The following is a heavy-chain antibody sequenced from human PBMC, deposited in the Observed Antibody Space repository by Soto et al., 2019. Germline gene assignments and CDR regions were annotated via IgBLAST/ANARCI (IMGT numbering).Heavy chain of an antibody. Sequence: SVNVSCKASGGTFSSYAISWVRQAPGQGLEWMGGIIPIFGTANYAQKFQGRVTITADKSTSTAYMELSSLRSEDTAVYYCARAKAEIVVVLAATPSEHWGNGNLVNVSP. J-gene: IGHJ1*01. V-gene: IGHV1-69*06. CDR1: GGTFSSYA. CDR3: ARAKAEIVVVLAATPSEH. CDR2: IIPIFGTA. D-gene: IGHD2-2*01.